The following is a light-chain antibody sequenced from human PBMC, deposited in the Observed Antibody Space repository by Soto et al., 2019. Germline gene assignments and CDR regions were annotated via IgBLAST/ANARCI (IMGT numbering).Light chain of an antibody. CDR2: EGP. CDR1: SNDVGSYNL. V-gene: IGLV2-23*01. CDR3: CSYAGSTTVL. J-gene: IGLJ2*01. Sequence: QSALTQPASVSGSPGQSITISCTGTSNDVGSYNLVSWYQQHPGKAPKVIIFEGPKRPSGVSSRFSASKSGNTASLTISGLQAEDEADYYCCSYAGSTTVLFGGGTKLTVL.